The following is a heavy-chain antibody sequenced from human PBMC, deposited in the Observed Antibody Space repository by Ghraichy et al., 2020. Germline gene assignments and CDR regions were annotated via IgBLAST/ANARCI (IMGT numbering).Heavy chain of an antibody. J-gene: IGHJ4*02. CDR1: GFTFSIYW. V-gene: IGHV3-74*01. D-gene: IGHD2/OR15-2a*01. CDR2: INGDGSDI. CDR3: VTFHETY. Sequence: GESLNISCVASGFTFSIYWIHWVRQAPGKGLVWVSHINGDGSDISYADSVKGRFTISRDNAKNMVFLQMNSLRTEDTAVYYCVTFHETYWGQGTLVTVSS.